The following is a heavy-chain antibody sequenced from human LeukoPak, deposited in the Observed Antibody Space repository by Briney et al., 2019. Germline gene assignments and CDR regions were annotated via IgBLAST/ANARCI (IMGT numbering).Heavy chain of an antibody. D-gene: IGHD5-12*01. CDR2: INDNGAGT. CDR1: GFTFSSYA. CDR3: ARPVARGWFDP. V-gene: IGHV3-23*01. Sequence: GGSLRLSCAASGFTFSSYAMSWVRQAPGKGLKWVSTINDNGAGTYYADSVKGRFTISRDNSKNTLYLQMNSLRAEDTAVYYCARPVARGWFDPWGQGTLVAVSS. J-gene: IGHJ5*02.